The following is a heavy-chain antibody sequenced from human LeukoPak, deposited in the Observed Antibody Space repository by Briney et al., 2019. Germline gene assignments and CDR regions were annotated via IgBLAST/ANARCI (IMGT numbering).Heavy chain of an antibody. Sequence: PGGSLRLSCATSGFTFSTYGMHWVRQAPGKGLEWVAFIWFDGSNEDYADSVKGRFTISRDNSKNSLYLQMNSLRAEDTAVYYCARDSPYSSSSVDYWGQGTLVTVSS. CDR2: IWFDGSNE. V-gene: IGHV3-33*01. CDR3: ARDSPYSSSSVDY. CDR1: GFTFSTYG. J-gene: IGHJ4*02. D-gene: IGHD6-6*01.